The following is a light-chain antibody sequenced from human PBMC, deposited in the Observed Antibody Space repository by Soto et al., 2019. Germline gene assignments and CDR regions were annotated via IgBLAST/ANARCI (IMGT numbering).Light chain of an antibody. CDR2: AAS. CDR1: QSISRN. J-gene: IGKJ5*01. CDR3: QQSYTTALIT. V-gene: IGKV1-39*01. Sequence: DIQMTQSPSSLSASVGDRVTITCRASQSISRNLNWYQHKPGKAPKLLINAASSLQNGVPSRFSGGGSGTEFTLSISSLQPEDFATYYCQQSYTTALITFGQGTRLEIK.